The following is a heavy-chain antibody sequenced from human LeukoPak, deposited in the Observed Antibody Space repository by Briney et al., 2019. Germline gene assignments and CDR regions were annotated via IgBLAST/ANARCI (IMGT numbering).Heavy chain of an antibody. V-gene: IGHV4-39*02. CDR2: ISYSGNT. J-gene: IGHJ2*01. Sequence: SETPSLTCTVSGASISGTSYYWGWIRQPPGKGLEWIGTISYSGNTYYDPSLKSRLIISVDTSKNQFSLSLTSLTAADTGLYYCARGRVWFGFFDLWGRGTLVTVSS. D-gene: IGHD3-10*01. CDR3: ARGRVWFGFFDL. CDR1: GASISGTSYY.